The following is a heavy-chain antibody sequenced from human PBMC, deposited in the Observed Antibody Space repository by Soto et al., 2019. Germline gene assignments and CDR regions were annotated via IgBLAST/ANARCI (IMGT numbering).Heavy chain of an antibody. CDR1: GGSISSYY. V-gene: IGHV4-59*08. CDR3: ARQGVAVAGTFDY. D-gene: IGHD6-19*01. Sequence: SETLSLTCTVSGGSISSYYWSWIRQPPGKGLEWIGYIYYSGSTNYNPSLKSRVTISVDTSKNQFSLKLSSVTAADTAVYYCARQGVAVAGTFDYWGQGTLVTVSS. J-gene: IGHJ4*02. CDR2: IYYSGST.